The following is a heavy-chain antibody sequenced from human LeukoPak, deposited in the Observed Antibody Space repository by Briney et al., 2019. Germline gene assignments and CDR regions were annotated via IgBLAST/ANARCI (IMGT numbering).Heavy chain of an antibody. CDR2: ISWNSSRI. V-gene: IGHV3-9*01. D-gene: IGHD3-9*01. CDR1: GLTFDDYA. Sequence: GGSLRLSCAASGLTFDDYAMHWVRQAPGKGLEWVSGISWNSSRIGYADSVKGRFTISRDNAKNSLYLQMNSLRAEDTAFYYCAKDTSYDILTGSFDYWGQGTLVTVS. J-gene: IGHJ4*02. CDR3: AKDTSYDILTGSFDY.